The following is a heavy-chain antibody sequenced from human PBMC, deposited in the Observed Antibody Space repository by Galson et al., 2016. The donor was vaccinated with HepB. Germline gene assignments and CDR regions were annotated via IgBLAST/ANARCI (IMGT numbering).Heavy chain of an antibody. J-gene: IGHJ4*02. CDR2: INRDDDK. V-gene: IGHV2-70*13. CDR3: ARMKPGIAAAGRVIDY. D-gene: IGHD6-13*01. Sequence: PALVKPPQTLTLTCTCSGFSVSTSGMCVSWIRQPPGKALEWLALINRDDDKYYSTSLKTRLTISKDTSKNQVVLTMTNMDPVDTATYYCARMKPGIAAAGRVIDYWGQGTLVTVSS. CDR1: GFSVSTSGMC.